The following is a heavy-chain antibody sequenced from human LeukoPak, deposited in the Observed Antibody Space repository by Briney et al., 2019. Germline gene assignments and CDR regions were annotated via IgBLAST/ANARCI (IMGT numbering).Heavy chain of an antibody. V-gene: IGHV3-11*01. D-gene: IGHD3-22*01. CDR3: ARATYDSSAVDAFDI. J-gene: IGHJ3*02. CDR2: TNTAGNTI. Sequence: GGSLSLSCAASGFTFRDYFMSWIRQAPGKGLEWVAYTNTAGNTIYYADSMKGRFTISRDNAKNSLYLQMNTLRAEDTAVYYRARATYDSSAVDAFDIWGQGT. CDR1: GFTFRDYF.